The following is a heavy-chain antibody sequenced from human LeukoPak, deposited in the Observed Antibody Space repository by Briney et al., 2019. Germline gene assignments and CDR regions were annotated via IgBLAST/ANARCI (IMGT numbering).Heavy chain of an antibody. D-gene: IGHD2-2*01. CDR1: GFTLTSSA. CDR3: ARRRVPAAIRNWFDP. J-gene: IGHJ5*02. V-gene: IGHV1-18*01. CDR2: ISAYHGNT. Sequence: ASVKVSCKASGFTLTSSAITWVRQAPGQGLEWMGWISAYHGNTNYAQKFQGRVTMTRNTSISTAYMELSSLRSEDTAVYYCARRRVPAAIRNWFDPWGQGTLVTVSS.